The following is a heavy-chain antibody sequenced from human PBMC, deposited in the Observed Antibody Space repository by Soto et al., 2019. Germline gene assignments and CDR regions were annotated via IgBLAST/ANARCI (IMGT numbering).Heavy chain of an antibody. V-gene: IGHV3-30*18. Sequence: QVQLVESGGGVVQPGRSLRLSCAASGFTFSSYGMHWVRQAPGKGLEGVAVISYDGSNKYYADSVKGRFTISRDNSKNTLYLQMNSLRAEDTAVYYCAKLGSCSHGGSLSDYWGQGTLVTVSS. CDR3: AKLGSCSHGGSLSDY. CDR2: ISYDGSNK. CDR1: GFTFSSYG. J-gene: IGHJ4*02. D-gene: IGHD2-15*01.